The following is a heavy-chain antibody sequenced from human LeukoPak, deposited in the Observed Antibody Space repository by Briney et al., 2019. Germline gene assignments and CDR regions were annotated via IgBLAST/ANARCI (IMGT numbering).Heavy chain of an antibody. CDR1: GFTFSSYW. V-gene: IGHV3-7*01. J-gene: IGHJ3*02. D-gene: IGHD6-19*01. CDR3: ARDHRLSGWYARGGALDI. Sequence: GGSLRLSCAASGFTFSSYWMSWVRQAPGKGLEWVANIKQDGSEKYYVDSVKGRFTISRDDAKNSLYLQMNSLRAEDTAVYYCARDHRLSGWYARGGALDIWGQGTMVTVSS. CDR2: IKQDGSEK.